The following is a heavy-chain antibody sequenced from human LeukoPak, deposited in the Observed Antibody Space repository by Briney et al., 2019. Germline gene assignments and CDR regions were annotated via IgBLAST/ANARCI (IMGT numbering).Heavy chain of an antibody. CDR2: ISYDGSNK. CDR1: GFTFSSYA. CDR3: ANLHSGYAADS. Sequence: GRSLRSSCAASGFTFSSYAMHWVRQAPGKGLEWVAVISYDGSNKYYADSVKGRFTISRDNSKNTLYLQMISLRAEDTAVYYCANLHSGYAADSRGQGTLVTVSS. J-gene: IGHJ4*02. V-gene: IGHV3-30-3*01. D-gene: IGHD5-12*01.